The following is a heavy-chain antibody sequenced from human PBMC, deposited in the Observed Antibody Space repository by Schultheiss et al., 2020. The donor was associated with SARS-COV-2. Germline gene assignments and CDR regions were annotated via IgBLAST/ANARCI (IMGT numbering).Heavy chain of an antibody. J-gene: IGHJ4*02. CDR3: ARDAGNYFDY. Sequence: SETLSLTCAVYGGSFSGYYWSWIRQPAGKGLEWIGRIYTSGSTYYNPSLKSRVTISVDTSKNQFSLKLSSVTAADTAVYYCARDAGNYFDYWGQGTLVTVSS. V-gene: IGHV4-4*07. D-gene: IGHD1-14*01. CDR2: IYTSGST. CDR1: GGSFSGYY.